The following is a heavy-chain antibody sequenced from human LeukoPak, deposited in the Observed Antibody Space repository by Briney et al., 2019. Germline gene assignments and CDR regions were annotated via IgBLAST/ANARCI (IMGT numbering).Heavy chain of an antibody. CDR2: IYHTGSN. J-gene: IGHJ3*02. CDR1: GGSINSGGYS. CDR3: ARARYTNSWYAVDI. D-gene: IGHD6-13*01. V-gene: IGHV4-30-4*07. Sequence: SQTLSLTCAVSGGSINSGGYSWTWIRQPPGKGLEWIGYIYHTGSNNYSPSLKSRVTMYVDTSKNQLSLKLSSVTAADTAMYYCARARYTNSWYAVDIWGQGTMVTVSS.